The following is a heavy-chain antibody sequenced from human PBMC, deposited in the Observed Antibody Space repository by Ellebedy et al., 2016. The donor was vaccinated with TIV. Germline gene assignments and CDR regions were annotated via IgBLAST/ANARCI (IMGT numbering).Heavy chain of an antibody. CDR3: ARIDLAGGIY. CDR1: GGSFNAYY. Sequence: SETLSLXCAVYGGSFNAYYWTLIRQPPGKGLEWIGGIDHSGSANYHPSLKSRVTISVDTSKKQFPLNLTSVTAADTAVYYCARIDLAGGIYWGQGSLVTVSS. CDR2: IDHSGSA. D-gene: IGHD3-16*01. V-gene: IGHV4-34*01. J-gene: IGHJ4*02.